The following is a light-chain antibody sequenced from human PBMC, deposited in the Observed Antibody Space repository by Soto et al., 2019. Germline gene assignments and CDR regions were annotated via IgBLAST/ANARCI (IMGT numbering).Light chain of an antibody. CDR2: DAS. V-gene: IGKV3-11*01. Sequence: EIVLTQSPVTLSLSPGERATLSCRASQSVSSYLAWYQQKPGQAPRLLIYDASNRATGIPARFSGSGSGTDFTLTISSLQPDDFATYYCQQYNSYPVTFGQGTKLEIK. CDR3: QQYNSYPVT. CDR1: QSVSSY. J-gene: IGKJ2*01.